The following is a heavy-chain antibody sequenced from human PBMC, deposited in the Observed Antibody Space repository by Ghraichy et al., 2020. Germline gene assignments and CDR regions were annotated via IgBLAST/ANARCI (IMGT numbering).Heavy chain of an antibody. D-gene: IGHD2-15*01. J-gene: IGHJ3*02. CDR2: MNPNSGNT. CDR1: GYTFTSYD. V-gene: IGHV1-8*03. CDR3: ARGRRPQGYCSGGSCSRIFDI. Sequence: ASVKVSCKASGYTFTSYDINWVRQATGQGLEWMGWMNPNSGNTGYAQKFQGRVTITRNTSISTAYMELSSLRSEDTAVYYCARGRRPQGYCSGGSCSRIFDIWGQGTMVTVSS.